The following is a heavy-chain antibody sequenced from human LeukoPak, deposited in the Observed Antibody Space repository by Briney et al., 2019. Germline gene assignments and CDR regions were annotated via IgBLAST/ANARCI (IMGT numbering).Heavy chain of an antibody. Sequence: SETLSLTCTVSGGSISSDYWSWIRQPPGKGLEWIAFISYTGRTSYSPSLRSRVIISLDTSKNQFSLKLSSVTAADTAVYYCARGGDSSLPFDYWGQGTLVTVSS. D-gene: IGHD6-19*01. V-gene: IGHV4-59*01. J-gene: IGHJ4*02. CDR1: GGSISSDY. CDR2: ISYTGRT. CDR3: ARGGDSSLPFDY.